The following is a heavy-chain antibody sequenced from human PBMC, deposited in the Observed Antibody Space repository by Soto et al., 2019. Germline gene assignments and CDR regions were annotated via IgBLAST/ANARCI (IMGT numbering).Heavy chain of an antibody. CDR2: ISAYNGNT. D-gene: IGHD3-16*01. Sequence: QVQLVQSGAEVKKPGASVKVSCKASGYTFTSYGISWVRQAPGQGLEWMGWISAYNGNTNYAQKHTGRGTMTTATTTSTAYIEGRSLRSDDTAVYYGAGDGGLGENYYYYGMDVWGRGATVTVSS. J-gene: IGHJ6*02. CDR3: AGDGGLGENYYYYGMDV. V-gene: IGHV1-18*01. CDR1: GYTFTSYG.